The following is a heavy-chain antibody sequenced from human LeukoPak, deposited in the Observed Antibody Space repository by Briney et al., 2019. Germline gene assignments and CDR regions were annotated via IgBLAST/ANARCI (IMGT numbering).Heavy chain of an antibody. Sequence: PSETLSLTCTDSGGSISSSSYYWGWIRQPPGKGLEWIGSIYYSGSTYYNPSLKSRVTISVDTSKNQFSLKLSSVTAADTAVYYCARHEEPSYDFWSGSYYFDYWGQGTLVTVSS. CDR1: GGSISSSSYY. D-gene: IGHD3-3*01. CDR3: ARHEEPSYDFWSGSYYFDY. J-gene: IGHJ4*02. CDR2: IYYSGST. V-gene: IGHV4-39*01.